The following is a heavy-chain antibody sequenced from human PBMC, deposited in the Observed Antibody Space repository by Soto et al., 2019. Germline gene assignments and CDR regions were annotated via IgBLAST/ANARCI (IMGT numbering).Heavy chain of an antibody. CDR1: GFGFGGKT. Sequence: GGSLRLSCAASGFGFGGKTMYWVRQAPGRGLEWVALIAPDASQIHYADSVKGRFTISRDNSKNTLYLQMDSLRAEDTSLYLCATDIHATWLLNSWGQGTLVTVSS. CDR3: ATDIHATWLLNS. V-gene: IGHV3-30*04. J-gene: IGHJ5*02. D-gene: IGHD2-2*02. CDR2: IAPDASQI.